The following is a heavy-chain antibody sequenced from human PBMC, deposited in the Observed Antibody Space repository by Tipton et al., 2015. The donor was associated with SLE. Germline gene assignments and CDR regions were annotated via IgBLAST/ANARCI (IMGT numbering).Heavy chain of an antibody. Sequence: TLSLTCTVSGGSLTSSSHYWGWIRQPPGKGLEWIGYIHHSGSTSYSPSLRSRVTISVDTSKNRLSLKVNSVTAADTAVYFCARLGSTTYLTLDGFYFDYWGQGTRVTVSS. J-gene: IGHJ4*02. CDR2: IHHSGST. V-gene: IGHV4-61*05. CDR1: GGSLTSSSHY. D-gene: IGHD2/OR15-2a*01. CDR3: ARLGSTTYLTLDGFYFDY.